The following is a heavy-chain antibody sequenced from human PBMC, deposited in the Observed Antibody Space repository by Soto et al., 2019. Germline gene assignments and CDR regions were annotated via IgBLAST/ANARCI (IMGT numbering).Heavy chain of an antibody. CDR1: GWSLSGYY. V-gene: IGHV4-34*01. CDR3: ARGQEGVVATH. Sequence: QVQLQQWGAGLLKPSETLSLNCSVTGWSLSGYYWSWIRQPPGKGLEWIVEVKDAGHTNYSPSLRGRVTISSDPSNNQCSLRLNSVTAADTGVYYCARGQEGVVATHWDQGSLVTVSS. J-gene: IGHJ4*02. D-gene: IGHD5-12*01. CDR2: VKDAGHT.